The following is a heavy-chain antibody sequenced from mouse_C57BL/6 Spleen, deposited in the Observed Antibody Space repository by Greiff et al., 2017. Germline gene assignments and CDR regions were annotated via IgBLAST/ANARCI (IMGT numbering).Heavy chain of an antibody. J-gene: IGHJ4*01. CDR2: INYDGSST. CDR3: ARNWDEDAMDY. D-gene: IGHD4-1*01. CDR1: GFTFSDYY. V-gene: IGHV5-16*01. Sequence: EVKLVESEGGLVQPGSSMKLSCTASGFTFSDYYMAWVRQVPEKGLEWVANINYDGSSTYYLDSLKSRFIISRDNAKNILYLQMSSLKSEDTATYYCARNWDEDAMDYWGQGTSVTVSS.